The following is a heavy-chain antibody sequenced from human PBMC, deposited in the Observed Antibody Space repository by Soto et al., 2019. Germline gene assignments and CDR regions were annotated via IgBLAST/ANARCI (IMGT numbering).Heavy chain of an antibody. V-gene: IGHV4-59*01. CDR3: AREILTGYYNWFDP. CDR2: IYYSGST. Sequence: SETLSLTCTFSGGSISSYYWIWIRQPPGKGLEWIGYIYYSGSTNYNPSLKSRVTISVDTSKNQFSLKLSSVTAADTAVYYCAREILTGYYNWFDPWGQGTLVTVSS. J-gene: IGHJ5*02. D-gene: IGHD3-9*01. CDR1: GGSISSYY.